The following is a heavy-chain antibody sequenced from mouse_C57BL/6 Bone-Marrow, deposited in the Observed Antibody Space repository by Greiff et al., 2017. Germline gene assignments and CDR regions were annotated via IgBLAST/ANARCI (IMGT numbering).Heavy chain of an antibody. V-gene: IGHV5-15*04. CDR1: GFTFSDYG. CDR2: ISNLAYSI. CDR3: ARRNYGSSYEYFDV. J-gene: IGHJ1*03. Sequence: EVKLVESGGGLVQPGGSLKLSCAASGFTFSDYGMAWVRQAPRKGPEWVAFISNLAYSIYYADTVTGRFTISRENAKNTLYLEMSSLRSEDTAMYYCARRNYGSSYEYFDVWGTGTTVTVSS. D-gene: IGHD1-1*01.